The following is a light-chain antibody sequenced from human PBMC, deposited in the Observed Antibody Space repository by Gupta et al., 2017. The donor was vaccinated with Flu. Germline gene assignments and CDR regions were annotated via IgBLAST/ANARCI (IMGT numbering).Light chain of an antibody. V-gene: IGLV1-40*01. CDR2: GSS. J-gene: IGLJ3*02. CDR3: QSYDTSLSGWV. CDR1: SSNIGAGYD. Sequence: HSVLPQPPSVSAAPGQRFTISCTGGSSNIGAGYDVHWYQQLPGTAPKVLIYGSSNRPSGVPDRFFASKSGTSASLAITGLQAEDEADYYCQSYDTSLSGWVFGGGTKVTAL.